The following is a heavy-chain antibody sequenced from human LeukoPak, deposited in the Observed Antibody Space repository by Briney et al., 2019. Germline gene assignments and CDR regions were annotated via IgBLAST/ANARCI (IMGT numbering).Heavy chain of an antibody. Sequence: GGSLRLSCAASGFTFSSCSMNWVRQAPGKGLECVSYISSGSSTIHYSDSVKGRFTISRDNAKNSLYLQMNSLRAEDTAVYYCARRYCSGGSCYFDYWGQGTLVTVSS. J-gene: IGHJ4*02. V-gene: IGHV3-48*01. CDR3: ARRYCSGGSCYFDY. D-gene: IGHD2-15*01. CDR2: ISSGSSTI. CDR1: GFTFSSCS.